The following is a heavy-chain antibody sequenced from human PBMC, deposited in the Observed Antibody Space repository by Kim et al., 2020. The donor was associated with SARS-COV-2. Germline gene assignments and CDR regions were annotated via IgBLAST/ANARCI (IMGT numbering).Heavy chain of an antibody. CDR1: GFTFSSYW. V-gene: IGHV3-7*01. D-gene: IGHD2-15*01. CDR3: ARHPNLYCSGGSCYQNWFDP. CDR2: IKQDGSEK. J-gene: IGHJ5*02. Sequence: GSLRLSCAASGFTFSSYWMSWVRQAPGKGLEWVANIKQDGSEKYYVDSVKGRFTISRDNAKNSLYLQMNSLRAEDTAVYYCARHPNLYCSGGSCYQNWFDPWRQGTLVTVSS.